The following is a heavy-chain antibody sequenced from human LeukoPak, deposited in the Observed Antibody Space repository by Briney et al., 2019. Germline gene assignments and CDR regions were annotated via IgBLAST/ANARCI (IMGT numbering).Heavy chain of an antibody. CDR2: ISAYNGNT. CDR3: ASTGYSSIPGAFDI. D-gene: IGHD6-13*01. J-gene: IGHJ3*02. CDR1: GYSFNNYD. Sequence: ASVKVSCKASGYSFNNYDINWVRQAPGQGLEWMGWISAYNGNTNYAQKLQGRVTMTTDTSTSTAYMELRSLRSDDTAVYYCASTGYSSIPGAFDIWGQGTMVTVSS. V-gene: IGHV1-18*01.